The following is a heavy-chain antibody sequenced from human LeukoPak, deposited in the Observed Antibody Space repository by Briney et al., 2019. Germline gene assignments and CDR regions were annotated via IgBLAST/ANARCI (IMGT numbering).Heavy chain of an antibody. CDR1: GDSIRSSSYY. CDR3: ARRRYYDSSGYLD. J-gene: IGHJ1*01. V-gene: IGHV4-39*01. CDR2: IYYSGRT. D-gene: IGHD3-22*01. Sequence: PSETLSLTCTVSGDSIRSSSYYWDWIRQPPGKGLEWIGTIYYSGRTYYNPPLKSRVTISIDTSKNQFSLKLTSVTAADTAVYYCARRRYYDSSGYLDWGQGTLLTVSS.